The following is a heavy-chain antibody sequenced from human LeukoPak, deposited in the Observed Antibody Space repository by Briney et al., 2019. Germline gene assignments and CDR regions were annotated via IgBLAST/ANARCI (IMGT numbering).Heavy chain of an antibody. V-gene: IGHV1-2*02. CDR1: GYTFTGYY. D-gene: IGHD2-15*01. J-gene: IGHJ4*02. CDR3: AREGYCSGGTCYSFDY. CDR2: INPNSGGT. Sequence: GASVKVSCKASGYTFTGYYMHWVRQAPGQGLEWMGWINPNSGGTNYAQKFQGRVTMTRDMSTSTVYMELSSLRSEHTAVYLCAREGYCSGGTCYSFDYWGQGTLVTVSS.